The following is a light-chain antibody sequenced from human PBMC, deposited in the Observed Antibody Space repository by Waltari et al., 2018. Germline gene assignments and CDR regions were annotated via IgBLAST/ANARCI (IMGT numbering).Light chain of an antibody. V-gene: IGKV3-20*01. Sequence: EIVLTQSPGTLSFSLGERATFSCRASQAISNSYLAWYQQKPGQAPRLLIYNASLRGTGIPDKFSGSGSGTDFTLTISRLEPEDFAVYYCQQYGSPPRTFGQGTKVEIK. J-gene: IGKJ1*01. CDR2: NAS. CDR1: QAISNSY. CDR3: QQYGSPPRT.